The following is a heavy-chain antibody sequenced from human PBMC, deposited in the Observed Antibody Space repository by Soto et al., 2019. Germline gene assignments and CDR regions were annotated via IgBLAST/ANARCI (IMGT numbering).Heavy chain of an antibody. Sequence: QVQLVQSGAEVKKPGASVKVFCRASGYTFTTYALHWVRQAPGQRLVWMGWINAGSADIKYSQKFQGRVTITRDTAASTVYMELSSLRSEDTAVYYCARVGRRGYSYGLFDYWGQRTLVTVSS. J-gene: IGHJ4*02. CDR1: GYTFTTYA. V-gene: IGHV1-3*01. CDR3: ARVGRRGYSYGLFDY. CDR2: INAGSADI. D-gene: IGHD5-18*01.